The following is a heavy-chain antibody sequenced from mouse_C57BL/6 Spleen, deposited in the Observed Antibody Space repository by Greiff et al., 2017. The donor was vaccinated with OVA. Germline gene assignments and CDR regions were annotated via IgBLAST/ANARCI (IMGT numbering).Heavy chain of an antibody. D-gene: IGHD4-1*01. CDR2: IDPNSGGT. V-gene: IGHV1-72*01. Sequence: QVHVKQPGAELVKPGASVKLSCKASGYTFTSYWMHWVKQRPGRGLEWIGRIDPNSGGTKYNEKFKSKATLTVDKPSSTAYMQLSSLTSEDSAVYYCARRGWLGRRYFDYWGQGTTLTVSS. J-gene: IGHJ2*01. CDR1: GYTFTSYW. CDR3: ARRGWLGRRYFDY.